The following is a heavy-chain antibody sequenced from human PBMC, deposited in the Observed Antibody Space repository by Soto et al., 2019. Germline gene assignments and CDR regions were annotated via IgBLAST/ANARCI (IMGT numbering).Heavy chain of an antibody. D-gene: IGHD6-13*01. CDR1: GFTFSGFD. CDR2: IGTAGDT. J-gene: IGHJ5*02. V-gene: IGHV3-13*01. CDR3: ARQQLVREYNWFDP. Sequence: GGSLRLSCEASGFTFSGFDMHWVRQPTGKGLEWVSTIGTAGDTYYAVSVKGRFTISRDNAKNSLSLQMNSLRASDTAMYYCARQQLVREYNWFDPWGQGTLVTVSS.